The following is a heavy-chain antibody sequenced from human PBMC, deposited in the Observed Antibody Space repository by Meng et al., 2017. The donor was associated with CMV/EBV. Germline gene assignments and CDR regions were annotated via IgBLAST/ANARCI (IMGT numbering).Heavy chain of an antibody. CDR2: IYSGGST. D-gene: IGHD6-13*01. Sequence: GESLKISCAASGFTVSSNYMSWVRQAPGKGLERVSVIYSGGSTYYADSVKGRFTISRDNSKNTLYLQMNSLRAEDTAVYYCARRSSWSYAFDIWGQGTMVTVSS. J-gene: IGHJ3*02. V-gene: IGHV3-53*01. CDR1: GFTVSSNY. CDR3: ARRSSWSYAFDI.